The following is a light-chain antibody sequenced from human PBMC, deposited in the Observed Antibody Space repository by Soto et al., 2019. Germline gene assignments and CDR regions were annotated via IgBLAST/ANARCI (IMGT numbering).Light chain of an antibody. V-gene: IGKV1-39*01. CDR3: QQSYSTPRT. J-gene: IGKJ1*01. CDR1: QSISSY. CDR2: AAS. Sequence: DLRMTQSAASLSASLGDRVTITWRASQSISSYLNWYQQKQGKAPKLLIYAASSLQSGVPSRFSGSGSGTDFTLTISSLQTEDFATYYCQQSYSTPRTFGQGTKVDIK.